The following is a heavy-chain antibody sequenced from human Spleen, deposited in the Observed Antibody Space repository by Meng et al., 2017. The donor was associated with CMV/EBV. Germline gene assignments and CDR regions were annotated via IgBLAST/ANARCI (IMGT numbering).Heavy chain of an antibody. CDR2: INHSGST. V-gene: IGHV4-34*01. J-gene: IGHJ6*02. D-gene: IGHD3-10*01. CDR1: GGSFSGYY. Sequence: SETLSLTCAVYGGSFSGYYWSWSRQPPGKGLEWIGEINHSGSTNYNPSLKSRVTISVDTSKNQFSLKLSSVTAADTAVYYCARRGVVRDSYGMDVWGQGTTVTVSS. CDR3: ARRGVVRDSYGMDV.